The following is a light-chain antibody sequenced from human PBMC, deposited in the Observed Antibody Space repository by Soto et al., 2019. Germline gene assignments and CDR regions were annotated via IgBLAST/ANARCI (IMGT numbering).Light chain of an antibody. CDR2: AAS. J-gene: IGKJ5*01. V-gene: IGKV1-39*01. CDR1: QSISRS. CDR3: QQLYTLPFT. Sequence: DIQMTQSPSSLSASVGDRFTITCRASQSISRSLNWYHQKAGKAPKLLIYAASSLQSGVPSRFSGSGSGTEFTLTISGLLPEDFAAYHCQQLYTLPFTFGQGTRLEIK.